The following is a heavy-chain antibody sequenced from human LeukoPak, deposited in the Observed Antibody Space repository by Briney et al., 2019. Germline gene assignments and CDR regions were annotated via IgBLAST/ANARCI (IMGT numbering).Heavy chain of an antibody. J-gene: IGHJ4*02. CDR2: IYYGGST. CDR1: GGSLSSRNYY. D-gene: IGHD4-17*01. V-gene: IGHV4-39*02. Sequence: SETLSLTCTVSGGSLSSRNYYWGWIRQPPGKGLEWIGTIYYGGSTYYNPSLKSRVTISVDTSKNHFSLRLSSVTAADTAVYYCASRPPDYGDLFDYWGQGTLVTVSS. CDR3: ASRPPDYGDLFDY.